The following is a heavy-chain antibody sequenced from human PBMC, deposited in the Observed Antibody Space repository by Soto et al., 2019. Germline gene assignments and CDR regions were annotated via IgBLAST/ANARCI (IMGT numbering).Heavy chain of an antibody. V-gene: IGHV3-21*01. J-gene: IGHJ3*02. CDR2: ISSSSRYM. CDR1: GFTFSSYN. Sequence: LRLSCAASGFTFSSYNMNWVRQAPGKGLEWVSSISSSSRYMYYADSVKGRLTISRDNAKNSLYLHMNSLRAEDTAVYYCARGYCSRSSCYTGDAFDIWGQGTVVTVSS. D-gene: IGHD2-2*02. CDR3: ARGYCSRSSCYTGDAFDI.